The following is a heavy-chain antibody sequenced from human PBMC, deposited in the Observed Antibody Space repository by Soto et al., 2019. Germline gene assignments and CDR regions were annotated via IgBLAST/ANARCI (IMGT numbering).Heavy chain of an antibody. J-gene: IGHJ3*02. CDR3: ARDVGQRLELEDAFDI. V-gene: IGHV3-23*01. CDR2: ISGSGGST. Sequence: GGSLRLSCAASGFTFSSYVMSWVRQAPGKGLEWVSAISGSGGSTYYGDSVKGRFTISRDNSKNTLYLQMNSLRAEDTAVYYCARDVGQRLELEDAFDIWGQGTMVTVS. CDR1: GFTFSSYV. D-gene: IGHD3-10*01.